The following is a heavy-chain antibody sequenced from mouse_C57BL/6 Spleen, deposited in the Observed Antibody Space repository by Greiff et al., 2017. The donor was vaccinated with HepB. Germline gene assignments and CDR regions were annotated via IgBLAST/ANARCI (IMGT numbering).Heavy chain of an antibody. D-gene: IGHD1-1*01. J-gene: IGHJ4*01. V-gene: IGHV2-2*01. Sequence: QVQLKESGPGLVQPSQSLSITCTVSGFSLTSYGVHWVRQSPGKGLEWLGVIWSGGSTDYNAAFISRLSISKDNSKSQVFFKMNSLQADDTAIYYCARRYYGSSEAMDYWGQGTSVTVSS. CDR2: IWSGGST. CDR1: GFSLTSYG. CDR3: ARRYYGSSEAMDY.